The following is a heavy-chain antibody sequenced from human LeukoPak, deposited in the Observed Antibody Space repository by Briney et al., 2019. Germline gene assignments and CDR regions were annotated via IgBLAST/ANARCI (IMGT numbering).Heavy chain of an antibody. Sequence: SVKVSCKASGGTFSSYAISWVRQAPGQGLEWMGGIIPIFSTANYAQKFQGRVTITADESTSTAYMELSSLRSEDTAVYYCAGDPNYGDYVRFDPWGQGTLVTVSS. CDR2: IIPIFSTA. J-gene: IGHJ5*02. D-gene: IGHD4-17*01. CDR3: AGDPNYGDYVRFDP. CDR1: GGTFSSYA. V-gene: IGHV1-69*01.